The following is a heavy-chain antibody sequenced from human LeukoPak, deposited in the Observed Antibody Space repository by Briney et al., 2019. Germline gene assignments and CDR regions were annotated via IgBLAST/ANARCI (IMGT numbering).Heavy chain of an antibody. CDR1: GFTFSSYS. CDR3: AKAILNYQEKWFDP. Sequence: GGSLRLSCVASGFTFSSYSMNWVRQAPGKGLEWVSSISSSYSTYIYYADSLKGRFTISRDNYKNTLYLQMNSLTVEDTAVYYCAKAILNYQEKWFDPWGQGTLVTVSS. V-gene: IGHV3-21*04. CDR2: ISSSYSTYI. J-gene: IGHJ5*02. D-gene: IGHD3-9*01.